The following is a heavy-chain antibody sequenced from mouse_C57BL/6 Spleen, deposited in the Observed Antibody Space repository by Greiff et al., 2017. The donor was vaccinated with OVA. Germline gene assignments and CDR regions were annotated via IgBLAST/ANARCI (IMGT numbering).Heavy chain of an antibody. Sequence: QVQLKESGAELVRPGASVKLSCKASGYTFTDYYINWVKQRPGQGLEWIARIYPGSGNTYYNEKFKGKATLTAEKSSSTAYMQLSSLTSEDSAVYFCARRYDYDGAWFAYWGQGTLVTVSA. J-gene: IGHJ3*01. V-gene: IGHV1-76*01. CDR2: IYPGSGNT. CDR3: ARRYDYDGAWFAY. D-gene: IGHD2-4*01. CDR1: GYTFTDYY.